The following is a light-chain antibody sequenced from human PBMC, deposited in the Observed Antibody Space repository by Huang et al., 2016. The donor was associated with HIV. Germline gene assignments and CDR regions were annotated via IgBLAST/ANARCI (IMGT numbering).Light chain of an antibody. Sequence: EIVLTQSPGTLSLSPGERATLSCRASQSVSNNYLAWYQQKPGQAPRLLIYGASNRATGIPDRFSGSGSGTGFTLTISRLEPEDFAVYFCQQYGTLLTFGGGTKVEI. CDR2: GAS. J-gene: IGKJ4*01. V-gene: IGKV3-20*01. CDR1: QSVSNNY. CDR3: QQYGTLLT.